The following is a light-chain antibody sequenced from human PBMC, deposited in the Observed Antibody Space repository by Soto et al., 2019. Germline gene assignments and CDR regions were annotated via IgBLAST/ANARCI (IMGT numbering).Light chain of an antibody. V-gene: IGLV3-16*01. CDR2: KDS. Sequence: SYELTQPPSVSVSLGQMARITCSGEALPKKYAYWYQQKPGQFPVLVIYKDSERPSGIPERFSGSSSGTIVTLTISGVQAEDEADYYCLSADSSNVFGSGTKVTVL. J-gene: IGLJ6*01. CDR3: LSADSSNV. CDR1: ALPKKY.